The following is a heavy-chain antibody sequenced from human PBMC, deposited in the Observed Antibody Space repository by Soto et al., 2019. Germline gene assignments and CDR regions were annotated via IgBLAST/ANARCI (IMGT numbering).Heavy chain of an antibody. Sequence: ASVKVSCEACGGSFSSYAISWVRQAPGKGLEWMGGFDPEDGETIYAQKFQGRVTMTEDTSTDTAYMELSSLRSEDTAVYYCATAGSPRPYYYYYYGMDVWGQGTTVTVSS. CDR2: FDPEDGET. V-gene: IGHV1-24*01. CDR1: GGSFSSYA. D-gene: IGHD6-13*01. CDR3: ATAGSPRPYYYYYYGMDV. J-gene: IGHJ6*02.